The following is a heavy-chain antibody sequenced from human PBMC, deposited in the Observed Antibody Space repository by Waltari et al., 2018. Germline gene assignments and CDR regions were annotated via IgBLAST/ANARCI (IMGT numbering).Heavy chain of an antibody. CDR3: ARGGGIVGAIGY. CDR2: IYHSGST. Sequence: QVQLQESGPGLVKPSETLSLTCAVSGYSISSGYYWGWIRQPPGKGLGWIGSIYHSGSTYYNPSLKSRVTISVDTSKNQFSLKLSSVTAADTAVYYCARGGGIVGAIGYWGQGTLVTVSS. J-gene: IGHJ4*02. V-gene: IGHV4-38-2*01. D-gene: IGHD1-26*01. CDR1: GYSISSGYY.